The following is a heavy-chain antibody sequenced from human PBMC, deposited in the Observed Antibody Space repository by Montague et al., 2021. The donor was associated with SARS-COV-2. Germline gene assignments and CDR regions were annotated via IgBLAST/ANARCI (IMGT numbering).Heavy chain of an antibody. CDR2: IDWDDDK. CDR1: GFSLSTSGMC. CDR3: ARKLHGILTGYYGFDY. Sequence: PALVKPTQTLTLTCTFSGFSLSTSGMCVSWIRQPPGKALEWLALIDWDDDKYYSTSLKTRLTISKDTSKNQVVLTMTNMDPVDTATYYCARKLHGILTGYYGFDYWGQGTLVTVSS. D-gene: IGHD3-9*01. J-gene: IGHJ4*02. V-gene: IGHV2-70*01.